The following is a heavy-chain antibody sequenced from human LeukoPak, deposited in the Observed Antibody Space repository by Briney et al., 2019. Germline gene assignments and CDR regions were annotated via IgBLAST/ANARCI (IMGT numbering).Heavy chain of an antibody. CDR3: AIMAVAVISDLDY. J-gene: IGHJ4*02. CDR2: INPNSGGT. CDR1: GYTFTGYY. D-gene: IGHD6-19*01. Sequence: GASVKVSCKASGYTFTGYYMHWVRQAPGQGLEWMGWINPNSGGTNYAQKFQGRVTMTRDTSISTAYMELSRLRSDDTAVYYCAIMAVAVISDLDYWGQGTLVTVSS. V-gene: IGHV1-2*02.